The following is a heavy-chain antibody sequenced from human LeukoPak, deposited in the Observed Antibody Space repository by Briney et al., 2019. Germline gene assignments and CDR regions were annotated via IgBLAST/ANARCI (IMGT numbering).Heavy chain of an antibody. CDR3: ARQRTSDFWGDSSGYYFDY. D-gene: IGHD3-3*01. J-gene: IGHJ4*02. CDR2: IYPGDSNT. CDR1: GYSFTSYW. Sequence: GESLKISCKGPGYSFTSYWIAWVRQMPGKGLEWMGIIYPGDSNTRYSTSFQGQVTISADKSINTAYLQWSSLKDSDTAMYYCARQRTSDFWGDSSGYYFDYWGQGTLVTVSS. V-gene: IGHV5-51*01.